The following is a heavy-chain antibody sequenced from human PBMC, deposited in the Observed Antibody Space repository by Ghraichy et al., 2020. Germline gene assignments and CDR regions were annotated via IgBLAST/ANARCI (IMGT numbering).Heavy chain of an antibody. Sequence: SGPTLVKPTQTLTLTCTFSGFSLSTSGMCVSWIRQPPGKALEWLARIDWDDDKYYSTSLKTRLTISKDTSKNQVVLTMTNMDPVDTATYYCARSESRVATGAEYFQHWGQGTLVTVSS. J-gene: IGHJ1*01. CDR2: IDWDDDK. D-gene: IGHD5-12*01. CDR3: ARSESRVATGAEYFQH. CDR1: GFSLSTSGMC. V-gene: IGHV2-70*11.